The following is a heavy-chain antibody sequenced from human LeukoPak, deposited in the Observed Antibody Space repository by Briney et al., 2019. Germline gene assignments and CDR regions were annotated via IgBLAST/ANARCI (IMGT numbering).Heavy chain of an antibody. V-gene: IGHV4-31*03. CDR2: IYYSGST. CDR3: ARVDLSGRYPFDY. CDR1: GGSISSGGYY. J-gene: IGHJ4*02. Sequence: SETLSLTCTVSGGSISSGGYYWSWIRQHPGKGLEWIGYIYYSGSTYYNPSLKSRVTISVDTSKSQFSLKLSSVTAADTAVYYCARVDLSGRYPFDYWGQGTLVTVSS. D-gene: IGHD1-26*01.